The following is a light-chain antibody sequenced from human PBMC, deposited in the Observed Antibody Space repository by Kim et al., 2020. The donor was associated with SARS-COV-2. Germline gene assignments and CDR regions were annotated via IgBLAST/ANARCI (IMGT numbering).Light chain of an antibody. CDR3: QVWDRSSDHVV. CDR2: FDS. CDR1: NIGSKN. V-gene: IGLV3-21*04. Sequence: APGKTASITCGGNNIGSKNVHWYQQKPGQAPVLVIYFDSDRPSGIPERFSGSSSGNTATLTISRVEAGDEADYHCQVWDRSSDHVVFGGGTQLTVL. J-gene: IGLJ2*01.